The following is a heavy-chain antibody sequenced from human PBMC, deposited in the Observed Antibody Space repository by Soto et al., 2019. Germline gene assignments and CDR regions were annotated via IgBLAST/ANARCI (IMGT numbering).Heavy chain of an antibody. CDR1: GGSISSGDYY. CDR2: IYYSGST. D-gene: IGHD2-2*02. V-gene: IGHV4-30-4*01. CDR3: ARLGGTCSSTSCYTPA. Sequence: QVQLQESGPGLVKPSQTLSLTCTVSGGSISSGDYYWSWIRQPPGKGLEWIGYIYYSGSTYYNPSLKGLVTISVDTSKNQFSLKLSSVTAADTAVYYCARLGGTCSSTSCYTPAWGQGTLVTVSS. J-gene: IGHJ5*02.